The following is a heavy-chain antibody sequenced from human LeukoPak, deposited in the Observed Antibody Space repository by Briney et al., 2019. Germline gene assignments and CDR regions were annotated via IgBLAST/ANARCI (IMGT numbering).Heavy chain of an antibody. V-gene: IGHV4-31*03. CDR3: ARDQYDTWSRRGNFDS. J-gene: IGHJ4*02. CDR2: IYYSGST. Sequence: PSETLSLTCTVSGGSISSGGYYWSWIRQHPGKGLEWIGYIYYSGSTYYNPSLKSRVTISVDTSKNQFSLKLSSVTAADTAVYYCARDQYDTWSRRGNFDSWGQGTLVIVSS. D-gene: IGHD3-3*01. CDR1: GGSISSGGYY.